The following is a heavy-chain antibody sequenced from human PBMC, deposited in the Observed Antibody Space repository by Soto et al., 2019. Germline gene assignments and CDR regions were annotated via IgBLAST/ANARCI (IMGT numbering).Heavy chain of an antibody. J-gene: IGHJ4*02. CDR3: ARGDYVWGSYGDY. D-gene: IGHD3-16*01. CDR1: GGSVSSGSYY. CDR2: IYYSGST. Sequence: PSETLSLTCTVSGGSVSSGSYYWSWIRQPPGKGLEWIGYIYYSGSTNYNPSLKSRVTISVDTSKNQFSLKLSSVTAADTAVYYCARGDYVWGSYGDYWGQGTLVTVSS. V-gene: IGHV4-61*01.